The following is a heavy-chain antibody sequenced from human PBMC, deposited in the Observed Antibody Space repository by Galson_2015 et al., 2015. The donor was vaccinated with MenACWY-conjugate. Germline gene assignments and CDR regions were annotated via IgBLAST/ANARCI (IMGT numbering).Heavy chain of an antibody. D-gene: IGHD3-16*01. CDR2: ICGGTRT. CDR1: GFTVSTNC. J-gene: IGHJ5*02. CDR3: ARSGVGFGERWLDP. V-gene: IGHV3-53*01. Sequence: SLRLSCAASGFTVSTNCMSWVRQAPGKGLEWVSIICGGTRTFYADSVKGRFTISGDNSQSTVYLQMNSLRAEDTAMYYCARSGVGFGERWLDPWGQGTLVAVSS.